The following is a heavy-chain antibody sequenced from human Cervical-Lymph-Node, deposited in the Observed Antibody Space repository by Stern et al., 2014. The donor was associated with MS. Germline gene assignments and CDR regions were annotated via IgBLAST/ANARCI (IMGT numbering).Heavy chain of an antibody. V-gene: IGHV3-74*01. D-gene: IGHD4-17*01. J-gene: IGHJ4*02. CDR2: INSDGSST. CDR3: AKVHDYGDPDY. CDR1: GFTFSSYW. Sequence: EVQLVESGGGLVQPGGSLRLPCAASGFTFSSYWMHWVRQAPGKGLVWVSRINSDGSSTSYADSVKGRFTISRDISKNTLYLQMNSLRAEDTAVYYCAKVHDYGDPDYWGQGTLVTVSS.